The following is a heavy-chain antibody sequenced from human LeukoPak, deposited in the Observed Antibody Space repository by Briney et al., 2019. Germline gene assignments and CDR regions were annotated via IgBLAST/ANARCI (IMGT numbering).Heavy chain of an antibody. CDR3: AKEKYGGYGEIGY. Sequence: GGSLRLSCAASGFTFSSYAMSWVRQAPGKGLEWVAVISYDGSNKYYADSVKGRFTISRDNSKNTLYLQMNSLRAEDTAVYYCAKEKYGGYGEIGYWGQGTLVTVSS. V-gene: IGHV3-30*18. CDR2: ISYDGSNK. D-gene: IGHD5-12*01. J-gene: IGHJ4*02. CDR1: GFTFSSYA.